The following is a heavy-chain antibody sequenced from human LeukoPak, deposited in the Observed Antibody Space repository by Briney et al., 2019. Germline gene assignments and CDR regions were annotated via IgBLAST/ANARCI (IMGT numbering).Heavy chain of an antibody. D-gene: IGHD5-12*01. CDR2: INSDGSST. Sequence: PGGSLRLSCAASGFTFSSYWMHWVRQAPGKGLVWVSRINSDGSSTSYADSVKGRFTISRDNAKNSLYLQMNSLRAEDTAVYYCARHRSGYDCNDYWGQGTLVTVSS. CDR1: GFTFSSYW. J-gene: IGHJ4*02. V-gene: IGHV3-74*01. CDR3: ARHRSGYDCNDY.